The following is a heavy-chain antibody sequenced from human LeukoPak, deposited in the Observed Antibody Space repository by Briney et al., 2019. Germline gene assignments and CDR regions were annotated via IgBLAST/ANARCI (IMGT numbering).Heavy chain of an antibody. CDR3: ASARHGDYVWDY. Sequence: GESLKISCKGSGYSFTYWIGWVRQMPGKGLEWVGIIYSGDSHTKYSPSFQGRVTISADKSISTAYLQWSSLEASDIAMYYCASARHGDYVWDYWGQGTLVTVSS. J-gene: IGHJ4*02. V-gene: IGHV5-51*01. CDR1: GYSFTYW. CDR2: IYSGDSHT. D-gene: IGHD4-17*01.